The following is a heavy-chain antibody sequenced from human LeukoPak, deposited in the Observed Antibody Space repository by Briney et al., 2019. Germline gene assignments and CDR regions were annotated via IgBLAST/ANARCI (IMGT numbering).Heavy chain of an antibody. CDR3: VRDPSNSGWAFDY. CDR1: GFTFSSYA. V-gene: IGHV3-30*07. CDR2: IWYNGKNK. J-gene: IGHJ4*02. Sequence: GRSLRLSCAASGFTFSSYAMHWVRQAPGKGLEWVAMIWYNGKNKHYADSVKGRFTISRDNSKNTLDLQMNSLRADDTAVYYCVRDPSNSGWAFDYWGQGTLVTVSS. D-gene: IGHD6-19*01.